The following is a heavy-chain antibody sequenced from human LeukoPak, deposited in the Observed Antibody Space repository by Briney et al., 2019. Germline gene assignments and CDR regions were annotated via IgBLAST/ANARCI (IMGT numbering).Heavy chain of an antibody. CDR2: IYSGGST. D-gene: IGHD6-6*01. V-gene: IGHV3-66*01. J-gene: IGHJ4*02. CDR1: GFTVSSNY. CDR3: ARVFSSSSELGY. Sequence: GGSLRLSCAASGFTVSSNYMSWVRQAPGKGLECVSVIYSGGSTYYADSVKGRFTISRDNSKNTLYLQMNSLRAEDTAVYYCARVFSSSSELGYWGQGTLVTVSS.